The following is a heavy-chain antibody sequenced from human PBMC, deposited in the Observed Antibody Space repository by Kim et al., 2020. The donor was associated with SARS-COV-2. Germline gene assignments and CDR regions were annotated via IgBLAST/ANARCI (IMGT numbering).Heavy chain of an antibody. J-gene: IGHJ4*02. CDR3: AKGGSGWYVLVDY. V-gene: IGHV3-23*01. D-gene: IGHD6-19*01. Sequence: GGSLRLSCAASGFTFSSYAMSWVRQAPGKGLEWVSVISASGGSTYYADSVKGRFTISRDNSRNTLLYLQLNSLRAEDPAVYYCAKGGSGWYVLVDYCVQG. CDR1: GFTFSSYA. CDR2: ISASGGST.